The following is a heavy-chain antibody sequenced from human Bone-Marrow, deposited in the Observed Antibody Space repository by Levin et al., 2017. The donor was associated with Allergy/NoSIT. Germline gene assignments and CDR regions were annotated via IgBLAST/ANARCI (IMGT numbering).Heavy chain of an antibody. D-gene: IGHD6-19*01. J-gene: IGHJ4*02. Sequence: GGSLRLSCAASGFSFNDHSMNWVRQAPGKGLEWVGRTRNKANIYTTEYAASVKGRFTISRDDSRSSLFLQMNSMQTEDTTVYYCAREGDSSAYYIDFDYWGQGTLVTVSS. CDR1: GFSFNDHS. CDR3: AREGDSSAYYIDFDY. V-gene: IGHV3-72*01. CDR2: TRNKANIYTT.